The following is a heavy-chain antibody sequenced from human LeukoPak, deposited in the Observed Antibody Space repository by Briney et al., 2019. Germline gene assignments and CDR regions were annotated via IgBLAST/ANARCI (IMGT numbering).Heavy chain of an antibody. CDR1: GFTFSSYW. CDR3: ARLDPRGHDDY. J-gene: IGHJ4*02. CDR2: IKQDGSEK. V-gene: IGHV3-7*01. Sequence: GGSLRLSCAASGFTFSSYWMSWVRQAPGKGLEWVANIKQDGSEKYYVDSVKGRFTISRDNAKSSLYLQMNSLIAEDTAVYYCARLDPRGHDDYWGQGTLVTVSS. D-gene: IGHD2-2*03.